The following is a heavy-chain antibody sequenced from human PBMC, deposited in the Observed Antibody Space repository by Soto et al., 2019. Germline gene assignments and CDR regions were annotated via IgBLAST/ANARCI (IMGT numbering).Heavy chain of an antibody. J-gene: IGHJ6*02. CDR1: GGSISSGGYY. Sequence: QVQLQESGPGLVKPSETLSFTCNVSGGSISSGGYYWSWIRQLPGKGLEWIGYIYHRGGTYYNPAVNRRITISVDTSKNQFSQKMTSDTAADTAVYLGARAPGRMMNALRYYYGLDVWCQGTTVTVSS. D-gene: IGHD2-8*01. CDR3: ARAPGRMMNALRYYYGLDV. CDR2: IYHRGGT. V-gene: IGHV4-31*02.